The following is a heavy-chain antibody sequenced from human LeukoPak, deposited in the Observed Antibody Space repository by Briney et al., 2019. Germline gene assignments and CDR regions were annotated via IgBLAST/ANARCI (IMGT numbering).Heavy chain of an antibody. Sequence: GESLQISCKGSGYSFTSYWIGWVRQLPGKGLEWMGIIYPGDSDTRYSPSFQGQVTISADKSISTAYLQWSSLKASDTAMYYCARLGDYAVFDFDYWGQGTLVTVSS. CDR1: GYSFTSYW. V-gene: IGHV5-51*01. J-gene: IGHJ4*02. CDR2: IYPGDSDT. CDR3: ARLGDYAVFDFDY. D-gene: IGHD4-17*01.